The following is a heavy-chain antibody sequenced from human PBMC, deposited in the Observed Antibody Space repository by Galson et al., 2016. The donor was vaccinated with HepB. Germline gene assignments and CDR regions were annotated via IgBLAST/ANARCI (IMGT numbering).Heavy chain of an antibody. J-gene: IGHJ4*02. CDR3: SGGPDPAAY. D-gene: IGHD6-25*01. V-gene: IGHV1-18*01. CDR2: ISPSNGNA. Sequence: SVKVSCKASGYIFAIYGITWVREAPGQGLEWIGWISPSNGNAKYAQNLQGRVTMTTNTSTNTAYMELKSLEFDDTAVYYCSGGPDPAAYWGQGTLVTVSS. CDR1: GYIFAIYG.